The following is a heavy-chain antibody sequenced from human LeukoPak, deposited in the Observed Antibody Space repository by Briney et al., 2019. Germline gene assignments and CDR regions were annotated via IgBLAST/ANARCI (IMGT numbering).Heavy chain of an antibody. Sequence: SQTLSLTCTVSGGSISSGGYFWSWIRQHPGKGLEWITHIYHAGSTHDNPSLRGRVAISLDTTANQFSLRLSSVTAADTAVYFCARATHYSASTGGPYMDVWGQGTTVTVSS. CDR1: GGSISSGGYF. V-gene: IGHV4-31*03. CDR2: IYHAGST. J-gene: IGHJ6*03. D-gene: IGHD3-22*01. CDR3: ARATHYSASTGGPYMDV.